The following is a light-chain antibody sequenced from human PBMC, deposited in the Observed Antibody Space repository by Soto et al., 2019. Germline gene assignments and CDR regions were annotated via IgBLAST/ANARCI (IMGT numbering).Light chain of an antibody. J-gene: IGKJ1*01. V-gene: IGKV1-5*03. Sequence: DIQMTQSPSTLSASVGDKVIITCRASESISNWLAWYQQKPGKAPNLLIYKASSLKSGVPLRFSGSGSGTESTLTINSLQPDDFATYYCQQYDTYWTFGQGTKVDIK. CDR3: QQYDTYWT. CDR2: KAS. CDR1: ESISNW.